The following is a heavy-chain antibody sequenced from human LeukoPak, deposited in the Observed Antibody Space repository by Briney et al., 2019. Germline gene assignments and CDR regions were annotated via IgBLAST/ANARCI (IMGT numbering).Heavy chain of an antibody. V-gene: IGHV3-66*01. CDR3: ARDSRGIAAAGRMGY. J-gene: IGHJ4*02. CDR1: GFTVSSNY. Sequence: PGGSLRPSCAASGFTVSSNYMSWVRQAPGKGLEWVSVIYSGGSTYYADSVKGRFTISRDNSKNTLYLQMNSLRAEDTAVYYCARDSRGIAAAGRMGYWGQGTLVTVSS. D-gene: IGHD6-13*01. CDR2: IYSGGST.